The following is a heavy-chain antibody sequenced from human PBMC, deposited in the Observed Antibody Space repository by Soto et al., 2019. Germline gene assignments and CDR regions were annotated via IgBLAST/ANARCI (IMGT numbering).Heavy chain of an antibody. CDR3: ARGRITMVFDY. CDR1: GGSISSGGYS. Sequence: SETLSLTCAVSGGSISSGGYSWSWIRQPPGKGLEWIGYIYHSGSTYYNPSLKSRVTISVDRSKNQFSLKLSSVTAADTAVYYCARGRITMVFDYWGQGTLVTVSS. J-gene: IGHJ4*02. CDR2: IYHSGST. D-gene: IGHD3-10*01. V-gene: IGHV4-30-2*01.